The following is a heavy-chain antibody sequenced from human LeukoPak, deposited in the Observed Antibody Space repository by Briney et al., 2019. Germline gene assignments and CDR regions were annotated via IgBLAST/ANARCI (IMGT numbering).Heavy chain of an antibody. CDR3: VRYGYDSSGYHFCSDS. CDR2: IHHSGGT. D-gene: IGHD3-22*01. V-gene: IGHV4-34*01. J-gene: IGHJ4*02. Sequence: SETLSLTCAVYDGSFSDYNWSWIRQSPGKGLEWIGEIHHSGGTNYSPSLKSRITLSVDPSKNQLSLRLSSVTAADTAVYYCVRYGYDSSGYHFCSDSRGRGTLVTVSS. CDR1: DGSFSDYN.